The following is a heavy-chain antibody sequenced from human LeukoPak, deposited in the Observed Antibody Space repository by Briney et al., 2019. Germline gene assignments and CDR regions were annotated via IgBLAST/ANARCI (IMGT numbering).Heavy chain of an antibody. CDR3: ARDDNYYDSSGHGGNWFDP. D-gene: IGHD3-22*01. CDR2: IIPIFGTA. J-gene: IGHJ5*02. CDR1: GGTFSSYA. Sequence: ASVKVSCKASGGTFSSYAISWVRQAPGQGLEWMGGIIPIFGTANYAQKFQGRVTITADESTSTAYMELSSLRSEDTAVYYCARDDNYYDSSGHGGNWFDPWGQGTLVTVSS. V-gene: IGHV1-69*13.